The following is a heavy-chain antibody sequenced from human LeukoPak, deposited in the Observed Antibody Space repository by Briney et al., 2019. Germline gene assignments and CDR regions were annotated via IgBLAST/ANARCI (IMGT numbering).Heavy chain of an antibody. J-gene: IGHJ4*02. CDR2: IIPIFGTA. CDR1: GGTFSSYA. D-gene: IGHD6-13*01. CDR3: AREGAAAGIIAFDY. V-gene: IGHV1-69*01. Sequence: GASVKVSCKASGGTFSSYAISWVRQAPGQGLEWMGGIIPIFGTANYAQKFQGRVTITADESTSTAYMELSSLRSEDTAVYYCAREGAAAGIIAFDYWGQGTLVTVSS.